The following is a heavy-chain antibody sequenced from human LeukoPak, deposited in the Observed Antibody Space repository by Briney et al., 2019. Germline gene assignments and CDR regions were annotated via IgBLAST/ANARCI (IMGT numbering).Heavy chain of an antibody. CDR1: GFTFSSYV. D-gene: IGHD5-18*01. CDR3: ATHYTTMARYFDY. CDR2: IRPRGRYT. V-gene: IGHV3-23*01. Sequence: GGSLRLSCAASGFTFSSYVMNWVRQAPGKGLEWVSSIRPRGRYTYYADSVKGRFTISRVNSKNTLYLQMDNLRVGETAVYYCATHYTTMARYFDYWGQGALVTVSS. J-gene: IGHJ4*02.